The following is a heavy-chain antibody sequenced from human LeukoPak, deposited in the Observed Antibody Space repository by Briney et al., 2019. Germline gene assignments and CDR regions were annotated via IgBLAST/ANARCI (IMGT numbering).Heavy chain of an antibody. V-gene: IGHV3-11*01. CDR3: ARGGGAFDY. D-gene: IGHD4-17*01. J-gene: IGHJ4*02. CDR2: ISNTDNII. Sequence: GGSLRLSCAASGFTFSDYCMSWIRQAPGKGVEWVSYISNTDNIIYYADSVKGRFTISRDNAKISLYLQMNSLRAEDTAVYYCARGGGAFDYWGQGTLVTVSS. CDR1: GFTFSDYC.